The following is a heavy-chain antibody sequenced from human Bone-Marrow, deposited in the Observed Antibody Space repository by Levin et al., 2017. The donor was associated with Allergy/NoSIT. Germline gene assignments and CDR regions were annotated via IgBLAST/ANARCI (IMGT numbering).Heavy chain of an antibody. CDR1: GFTFSNAW. J-gene: IGHJ4*02. D-gene: IGHD2-2*02. Sequence: GESLKISCAASGFTFSNAWMSWVRQAPGKGLEWVGRIKSKTDGGTTDYAAPVKGRFTISRDDSKNTLYLQMNSLKTEDTAVYYCTTDSPSDCSSTSCYTGDLDYWGQGTLVTVSS. CDR3: TTDSPSDCSSTSCYTGDLDY. CDR2: IKSKTDGGTT. V-gene: IGHV3-15*01.